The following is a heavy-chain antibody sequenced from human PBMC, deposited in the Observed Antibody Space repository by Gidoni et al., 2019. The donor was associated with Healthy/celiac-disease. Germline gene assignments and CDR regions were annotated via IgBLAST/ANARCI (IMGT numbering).Heavy chain of an antibody. D-gene: IGHD4-4*01. J-gene: IGHJ5*02. V-gene: IGHV4-31*03. CDR3: ARGPTHWLDP. CDR1: GGSINNGGYY. CDR2: IYYSGNT. Sequence: QVQLQESGPGLVKPSQTLSLTCTVSGGSINNGGYYWSWIRPHPGKGLEWIAYIYYSGNTYYNPSLKSRVTMSIDTSKNQFSLKLSSVTAADTAVYYCARGPTHWLDPWGQGTLVTVSS.